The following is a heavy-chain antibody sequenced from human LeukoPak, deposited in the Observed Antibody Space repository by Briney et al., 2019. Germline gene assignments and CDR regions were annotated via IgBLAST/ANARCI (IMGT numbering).Heavy chain of an antibody. D-gene: IGHD6-13*01. CDR1: GFTFSSYS. Sequence: GGSLRLSCAASGFTFSSYSMNWARQAPGKGLEWVSYICSSSSTIYYADSVKGRFTISRDNAKNSLYLQMNSLRAEDTAVYYCARDGGYSSTSYYFDYWGQGTLVTVSS. CDR3: ARDGGYSSTSYYFDY. J-gene: IGHJ4*02. V-gene: IGHV3-48*01. CDR2: ICSSSSTI.